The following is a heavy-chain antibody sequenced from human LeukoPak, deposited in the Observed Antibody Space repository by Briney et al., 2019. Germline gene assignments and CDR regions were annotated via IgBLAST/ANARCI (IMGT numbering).Heavy chain of an antibody. V-gene: IGHV3-9*01. Sequence: GGSLRLSCAASGFTFDDYAMHWVRQAPGKGLEWVSGISWNSGSIGYADSVKGRFTISRDNAKNSLYLQMNSLRAEDTALYYCAKDFQEDSGAFDIWGQGTMVTVSS. CDR2: ISWNSGSI. CDR1: GFTFDDYA. J-gene: IGHJ3*02. CDR3: AKDFQEDSGAFDI. D-gene: IGHD3-10*01.